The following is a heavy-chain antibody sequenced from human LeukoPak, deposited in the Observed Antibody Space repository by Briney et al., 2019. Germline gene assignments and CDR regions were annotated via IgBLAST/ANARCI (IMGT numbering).Heavy chain of an antibody. J-gene: IGHJ4*02. V-gene: IGHV1-2*02. CDR3: ARALYFGGVPH. D-gene: IGHD2-21*01. CDR2: INPNSGGT. Sequence: ASAKVSCKASGYTFTGYYTHWVRQAPGQGLEWMGWINPNSGGTNYAQKFQGRVTMTRDTSISTAYMELSRLRSDDTAVYYCARALYFGGVPHWGQGTLVTVSS. CDR1: GYTFTGYY.